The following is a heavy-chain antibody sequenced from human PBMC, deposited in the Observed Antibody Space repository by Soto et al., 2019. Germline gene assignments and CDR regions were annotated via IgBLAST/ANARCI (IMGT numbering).Heavy chain of an antibody. CDR3: ARVHIAAAHYFDS. CDR1: GFTFSSCA. V-gene: IGHV3-30-3*01. Sequence: GGSLRLSCAASGFTFSSCAMHWVRQAPGKGLEWVAVISYDGSNKYYADSVKGRFTISRDNSKNTLYLQMNSLRAEDTAVYYCARVHIAAAHYFDSWGQGTLVTVSS. D-gene: IGHD6-13*01. J-gene: IGHJ4*02. CDR2: ISYDGSNK.